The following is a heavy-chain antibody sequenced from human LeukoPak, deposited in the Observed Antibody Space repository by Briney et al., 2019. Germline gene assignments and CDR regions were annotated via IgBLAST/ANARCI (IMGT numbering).Heavy chain of an antibody. J-gene: IGHJ4*02. V-gene: IGHV3-48*01. Sequence: PGGSLRLSCAASGFTFSSYSMNWVRQAPGKGLEWVSYISSSSSTIYYADSVEGRFTISRDNAKNSLYLQMNSLRAEDTAVYYCARDQDGFDWGQGTLVTVSS. CDR1: GFTFSSYS. D-gene: IGHD5-24*01. CDR2: ISSSSSTI. CDR3: ARDQDGFD.